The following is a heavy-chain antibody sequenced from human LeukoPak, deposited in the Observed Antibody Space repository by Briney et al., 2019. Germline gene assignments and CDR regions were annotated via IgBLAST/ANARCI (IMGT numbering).Heavy chain of an antibody. Sequence: VASVNVSCKASVYTFSTYDNNWVRQATGHAREWMGWVNPNSGNTGYAQKLQGRVTLTRSTSISTAYMELSRLRSEDTAVYYCARKAILEAGMNWFDPWGQGTLVTVFS. CDR2: VNPNSGNT. D-gene: IGHD6-19*01. CDR1: VYTFSTYD. V-gene: IGHV1-8*01. CDR3: ARKAILEAGMNWFDP. J-gene: IGHJ5*02.